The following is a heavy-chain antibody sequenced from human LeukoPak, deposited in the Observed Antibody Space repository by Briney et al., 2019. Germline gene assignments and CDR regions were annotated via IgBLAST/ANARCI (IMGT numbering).Heavy chain of an antibody. CDR1: GGSVSSYY. V-gene: IGHV4-59*02. D-gene: IGHD5-24*01. J-gene: IGHJ4*02. Sequence: SETLSLTCTVSGGSVSSYYWSWIRQPPGKGLEWIGYIYNSGSTNYNPSLKSRVTMSLDTSKNHFSLKLSSVNAADTAMYYCARARRDGYNHLDYWGQGTLVTVSS. CDR3: ARARRDGYNHLDY. CDR2: IYNSGST.